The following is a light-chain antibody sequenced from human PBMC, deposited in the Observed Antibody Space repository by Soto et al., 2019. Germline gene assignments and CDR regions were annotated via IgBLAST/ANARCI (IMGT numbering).Light chain of an antibody. V-gene: IGKV4-1*01. CDR3: QQYYSFPTIT. J-gene: IGKJ5*01. CDR1: QSVLFSSNNKNY. Sequence: DIVMTQSPDSLAVSLGERATINCKSSQSVLFSSNNKNYLAWYQQKPGQPPTLLIYWASTRESGVPDRFSGSGSGTDFTLTISSLQAEDVAIYYCQQYYSFPTITFGQGTRLEIK. CDR2: WAS.